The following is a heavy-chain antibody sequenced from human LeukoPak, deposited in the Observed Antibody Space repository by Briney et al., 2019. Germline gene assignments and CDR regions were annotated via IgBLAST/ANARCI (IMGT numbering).Heavy chain of an antibody. CDR3: AKAGISAATRSYYFDH. Sequence: GGSLRLSCTASGFTFDDYAMHWVRQAPGKGLEWVSGISWNSGRIDYADSVKGRFTISRDNAKNSLYLQMNSLRAEDTALYYCAKAGISAATRSYYFDHWGQGTLVTVSS. D-gene: IGHD2-15*01. CDR1: GFTFDDYA. V-gene: IGHV3-9*01. J-gene: IGHJ4*02. CDR2: ISWNSGRI.